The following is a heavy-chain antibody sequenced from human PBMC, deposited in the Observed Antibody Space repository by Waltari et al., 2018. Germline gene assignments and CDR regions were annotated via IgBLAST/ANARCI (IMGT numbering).Heavy chain of an antibody. CDR3: AKATAAAGPFDY. V-gene: IGHV3-9*03. CDR2: ISWNSGSI. CDR1: GFTFDDYA. D-gene: IGHD6-13*01. Sequence: EVQLVESGGGLVQPGRSLRLSCAASGFTFDDYAMHWVRQAPGKGLEWVSGISWNSGSIGYADSVKGRFTISRDNAKNSLYLQMNSLRAEDMALYYCAKATAAAGPFDYWGQGTLVTVSS. J-gene: IGHJ4*02.